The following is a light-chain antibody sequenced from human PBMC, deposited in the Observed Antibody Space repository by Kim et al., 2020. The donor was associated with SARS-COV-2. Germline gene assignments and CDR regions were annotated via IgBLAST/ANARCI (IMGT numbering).Light chain of an antibody. CDR2: EDD. CDR3: QSYNRDNVI. Sequence: GKTVTIPCTPSSGSIDDNYVQWYQQRPGGVPTTVIYEDDQRPSGVSDRFSGSIDNSSNSASLTISGLRTEDEADYYCQSYNRDNVIFGGGTQLTVL. V-gene: IGLV6-57*03. CDR1: SGSIDDNY. J-gene: IGLJ2*01.